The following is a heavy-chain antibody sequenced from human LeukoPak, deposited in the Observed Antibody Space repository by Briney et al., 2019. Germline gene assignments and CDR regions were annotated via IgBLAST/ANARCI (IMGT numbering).Heavy chain of an antibody. J-gene: IGHJ5*02. CDR3: ARAGQDNWFDP. CDR2: INPSGGST. CDR1: GYTFTGYY. V-gene: IGHV1-46*01. Sequence: ASVKVSCKASGYTFTGYYMHWVRQAPGQGLEWMGIINPSGGSTSYAQKFQGRVTMTRDMSTSTVYMELSSLRSEDTAVYYCARAGQDNWFDPWGQGTLVTVSS.